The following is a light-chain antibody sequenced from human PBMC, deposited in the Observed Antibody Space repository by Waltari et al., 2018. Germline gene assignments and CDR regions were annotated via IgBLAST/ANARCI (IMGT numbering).Light chain of an antibody. J-gene: IGKJ2*01. CDR1: KDIRKN. Sequence: IQMTQSPSSLPASIGDRVTITCRASKDIRKNLSWFQERPGKAPKLLIYDASNLEAGVPSRFSGTGSGTDFSLTISSLQPEDSATYYCQHYNNLPYTFSRGTKLQIK. CDR2: DAS. V-gene: IGKV1-33*01. CDR3: QHYNNLPYT.